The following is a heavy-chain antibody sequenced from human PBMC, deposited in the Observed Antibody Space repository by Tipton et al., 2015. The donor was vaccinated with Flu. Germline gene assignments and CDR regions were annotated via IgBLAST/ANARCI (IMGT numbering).Heavy chain of an antibody. J-gene: IGHJ4*02. V-gene: IGHV3-74*01. D-gene: IGHD6-6*01. CDR2: IGTDGSNT. CDR3: AREYTTSSGRFFDF. Sequence: SLRLSCAASGLTFSSSWMHWVRQAPGKGLVWVSRIGTDGSNTNYADSVKGRFTISRDNAKNTLSLQMNSLRAEDTAVYYCAREYTTSSGRFFDFWGQGTLVTVSS. CDR1: GLTFSSSW.